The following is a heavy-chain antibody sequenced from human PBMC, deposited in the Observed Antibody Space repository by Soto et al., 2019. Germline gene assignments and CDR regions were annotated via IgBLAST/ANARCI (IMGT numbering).Heavy chain of an antibody. CDR2: ISAYNGNT. V-gene: IGHV1-18*01. CDR1: GYTFTSYG. D-gene: IGHD3-16*02. J-gene: IGHJ4*02. Sequence: QVQLVQSGAEVKKPGASVKVSCKASGYTFTSYGISWVRQAPGQGLEWMGRISAYNGNTNYAQKLQGRVTMTTDTSRSTADMERRSLRSREGVVDLGAGGGGNVWGSYRYWGQGTLVTVSS. CDR3: AGGGGNVWGSYRY.